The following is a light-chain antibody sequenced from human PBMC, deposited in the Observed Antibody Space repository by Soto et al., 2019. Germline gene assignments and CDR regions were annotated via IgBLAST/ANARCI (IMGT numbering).Light chain of an antibody. J-gene: IGKJ4*01. CDR3: HQRNNWPLT. Sequence: ETVLTQSPATLSLSPGERVTLSCRASQSVSRSFDWYQQKAGQAPRVLIYDASNRATGIPARFSGSGSGTDFTLTISTLEAEDLAIYYCHQRNNWPLTFGGGTKVEIK. V-gene: IGKV3-11*01. CDR1: QSVSRS. CDR2: DAS.